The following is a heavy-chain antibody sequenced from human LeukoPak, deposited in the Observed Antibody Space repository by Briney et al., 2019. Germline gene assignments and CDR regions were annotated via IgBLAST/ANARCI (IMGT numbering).Heavy chain of an antibody. D-gene: IGHD1-26*01. CDR2: IFNSGDT. Sequence: SETLSLTCTVSGDSISSSRYYWVWIRQPPGKELEWIGSIFNSGDTYENPSLMSRVTISVDTSNNQFSLKLTSMTAADTAVYYCARNELPETYYYYGMDVWGQGTTVTVSS. J-gene: IGHJ6*02. CDR3: ARNELPETYYYYGMDV. CDR1: GDSISSSRYY. V-gene: IGHV4-39*07.